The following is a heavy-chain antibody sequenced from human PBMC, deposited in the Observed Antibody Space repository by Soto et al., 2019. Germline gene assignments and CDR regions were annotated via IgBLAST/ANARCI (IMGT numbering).Heavy chain of an antibody. Sequence: QVQLQESGPGLVKPSVTLSLTCTVSGGSISSNYWSWIRQPPGKGLEWIGYNYYSGSTNYNPSLKSRVTISVDTSKTQFSLKRSSVTAADTAVYYCARDTVDSVWGSYHSHGMDVWGQGTTVTDSS. D-gene: IGHD3-16*02. V-gene: IGHV4-59*01. J-gene: IGHJ6*02. CDR2: NYYSGST. CDR1: GGSISSNY. CDR3: ARDTVDSVWGSYHSHGMDV.